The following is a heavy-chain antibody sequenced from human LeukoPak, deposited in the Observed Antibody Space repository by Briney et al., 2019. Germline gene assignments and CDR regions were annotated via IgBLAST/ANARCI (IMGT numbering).Heavy chain of an antibody. J-gene: IGHJ4*02. CDR2: IIPIFGTA. D-gene: IGHD3-22*01. V-gene: IGHV1-69*13. CDR1: GGTFSSYA. Sequence: SVKVSCKASGGTFSSYAISWVRQAPGQGLEWMGGIIPIFGTANYAQKFQGRVTITADESTSTAYMELSSLRSEDTAVYYCATMGYYYDSSQLGSFDYWGQGTLVTVSS. CDR3: ATMGYYYDSSQLGSFDY.